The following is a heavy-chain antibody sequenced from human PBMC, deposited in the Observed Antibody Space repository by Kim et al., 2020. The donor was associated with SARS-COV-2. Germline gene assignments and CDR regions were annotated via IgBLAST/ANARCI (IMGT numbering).Heavy chain of an antibody. D-gene: IGHD5-18*01. Sequence: YEASVKGRFTISRDNSRNTLYLQMNNLRAEDTSLYFCAKHQYTYGSDAVDIWGRGTMVTVSS. V-gene: IGHV3-23*01. J-gene: IGHJ3*02. CDR3: AKHQYTYGSDAVDI.